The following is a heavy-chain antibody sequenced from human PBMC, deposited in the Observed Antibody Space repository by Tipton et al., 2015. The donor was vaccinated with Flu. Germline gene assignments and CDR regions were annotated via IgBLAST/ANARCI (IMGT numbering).Heavy chain of an antibody. J-gene: IGHJ4*02. CDR1: GGSISSYY. D-gene: IGHD1-26*01. V-gene: IGHV4-4*07. CDR2: IYTSGST. Sequence: TLSLTCTVSGGSISSYYWSWIRQPAGKGLEWIGRIYTSGSTNYNPSLKSRVAMSVDTSKNQFSLKLSSVTAADTAVYYCARAGIVGATKGAFDYWGQGTLVTVSS. CDR3: ARAGIVGATKGAFDY.